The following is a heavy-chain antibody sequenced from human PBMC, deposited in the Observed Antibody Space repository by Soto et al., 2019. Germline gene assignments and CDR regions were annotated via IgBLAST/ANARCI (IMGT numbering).Heavy chain of an antibody. CDR3: TTVSSPYGDYGLDY. CDR1: GFTFSNAW. J-gene: IGHJ4*02. CDR2: IKSKTDGGTT. V-gene: IGHV3-15*01. Sequence: GGSLRLSCAASGFTFSNAWMSWVRQAPGKGLEWVGRIKSKTDGGTTDYAAPVKGRFTISRDDSKNTLYLQMNSLKTEDTAVYYCTTVSSPYGDYGLDYWGQGTLVTVSS. D-gene: IGHD4-17*01.